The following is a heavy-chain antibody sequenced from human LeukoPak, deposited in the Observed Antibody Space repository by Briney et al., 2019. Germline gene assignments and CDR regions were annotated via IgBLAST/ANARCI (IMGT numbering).Heavy chain of an antibody. CDR3: ARSGWPMGGFDP. CDR1: GDSISSDTYH. V-gene: IGHV4-39*01. CDR2: VYYAGST. Sequence: SETLSLTCTVSGDSISSDTYHWGWIRQPPGKGLQWIGSVYYAGSTYYNPSLKSRVRISVDTSKDQFYLKLFPVTAADTAMYYCARSGWPMGGFDPWGTGNPGHRLL. J-gene: IGHJ5*02. D-gene: IGHD3-10*01.